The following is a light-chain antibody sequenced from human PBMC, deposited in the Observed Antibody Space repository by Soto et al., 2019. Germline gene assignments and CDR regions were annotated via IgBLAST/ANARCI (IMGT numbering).Light chain of an antibody. CDR2: GNR. J-gene: IGLJ3*02. V-gene: IGLV1-40*01. CDR3: QAYDYSLTAFV. Sequence: QAVVTQPPSVSGAPGQRVTISCTGNNSNLGAGYDVHWYQQLPGAASKLVIFGNRNRPSGVPERFSGSKSGTSASLAITGLQAEDEADYYCQAYDYSLTAFVFGGGTKLTVL. CDR1: NSNLGAGYD.